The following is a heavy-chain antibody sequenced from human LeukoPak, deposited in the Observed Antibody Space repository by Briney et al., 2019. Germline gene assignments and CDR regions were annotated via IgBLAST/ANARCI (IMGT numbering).Heavy chain of an antibody. CDR3: ARDISVAGSFLLFDY. J-gene: IGHJ4*02. CDR2: IYTSGSS. CDR1: GGSISSYY. V-gene: IGHV4-4*07. Sequence: SETLSLTCTVSGGSISSYYWSWIRQPAGKGLEWIGRIYTSGSSNSNPSLKSRVTMSADTSKNQFSLKLSSVTAADTAVYYCARDISVAGSFLLFDYWGQGTLVAVSS. D-gene: IGHD6-19*01.